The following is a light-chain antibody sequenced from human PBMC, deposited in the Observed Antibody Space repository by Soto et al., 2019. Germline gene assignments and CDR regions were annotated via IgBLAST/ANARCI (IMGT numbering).Light chain of an antibody. V-gene: IGKV1-9*01. J-gene: IGKJ1*01. CDR2: SAS. CDR3: QQYYSYPQT. CDR1: QALSDY. Sequence: DIQLTQSPSVLSASVGDTVGFTCRASQALSDYLAWYQQKPGKAPDLLIYSASTLQSGVPSRFSGSGSGTDFTLTISCLQSEDFATYYCQQYYSYPQTFGQGTKVDIK.